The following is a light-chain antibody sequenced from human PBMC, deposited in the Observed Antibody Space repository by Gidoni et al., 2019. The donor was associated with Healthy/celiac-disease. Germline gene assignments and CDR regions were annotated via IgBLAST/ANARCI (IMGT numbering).Light chain of an antibody. J-gene: IGKJ1*01. CDR2: KAS. V-gene: IGKV1-5*03. CDR1: QSISSW. Sequence: DIQMTQSPSTLSASVGDRVTITCRASQSISSWLAWYQQKPGKAPKLLIYKASSLESGVPSRFSGSGSGTEFTLTISSLQPDVFATYYCQQYNSYSVTFXQXTKVEIK. CDR3: QQYNSYSVT.